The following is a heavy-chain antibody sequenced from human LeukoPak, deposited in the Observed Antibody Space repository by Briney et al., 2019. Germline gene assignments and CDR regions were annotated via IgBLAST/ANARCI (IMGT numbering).Heavy chain of an antibody. CDR2: ISSSGSTI. J-gene: IGHJ4*02. V-gene: IGHV3-48*03. CDR1: GFTFSSYE. Sequence: PGGSLRLSCAASGFTFSSYEMNWARQAPGKGLEWVSYISSSGSTIYYADSVKGRFTISRDNAKNSLYLQMNSLRAEDTAVYYCARVSMVATGDCWGQGTLVTVSS. D-gene: IGHD5-12*01. CDR3: ARVSMVATGDC.